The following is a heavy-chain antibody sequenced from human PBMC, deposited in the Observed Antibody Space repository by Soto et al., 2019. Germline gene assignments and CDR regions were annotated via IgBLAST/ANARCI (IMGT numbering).Heavy chain of an antibody. V-gene: IGHV3-23*01. J-gene: IGHJ6*02. D-gene: IGHD6-13*01. Sequence: PGGSLRLSCAASGFTFSSYAMSWVRQAPGKGLEWVSAISGSGGSTYYADSVKGRFTISRDNSKNTLYPQMNSLRAEDTAVYYCAKDRGSSSWSFNGMDVWGQGTTVTVSS. CDR2: ISGSGGST. CDR3: AKDRGSSSWSFNGMDV. CDR1: GFTFSSYA.